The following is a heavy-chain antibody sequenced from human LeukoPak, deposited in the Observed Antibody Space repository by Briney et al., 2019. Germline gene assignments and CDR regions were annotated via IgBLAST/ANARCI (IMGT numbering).Heavy chain of an antibody. D-gene: IGHD3-22*01. Sequence: GGSLRLSCAASGFTFSSYWMHWVRQAPGKGLVWVSRINSDGSSTSYADSVKGRFTISRDNAKNTLYLQMNSLRAEDTAVYYCARVPVYYYDSSGYPILLFDAFDIWGQGTMVTVS. V-gene: IGHV3-74*01. CDR3: ARVPVYYYDSSGYPILLFDAFDI. CDR2: INSDGSST. J-gene: IGHJ3*02. CDR1: GFTFSSYW.